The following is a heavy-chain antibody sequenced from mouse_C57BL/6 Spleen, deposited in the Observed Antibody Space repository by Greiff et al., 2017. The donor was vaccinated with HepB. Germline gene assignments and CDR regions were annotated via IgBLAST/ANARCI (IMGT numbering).Heavy chain of an antibody. CDR2: INPYNGDT. CDR3: AIYYDYLYAMDY. Sequence: EVQRVESGPELVKPGDSVKISCKASGYSFTGYFMNWVMQSHGKSLEWIGRINPYNGDTFYNQKFKGKATLTVDKSSSTAHMELRSLTSEDSAVYYCAIYYDYLYAMDYWGQGTSVTVSS. V-gene: IGHV1-20*01. D-gene: IGHD2-4*01. J-gene: IGHJ4*01. CDR1: GYSFTGYF.